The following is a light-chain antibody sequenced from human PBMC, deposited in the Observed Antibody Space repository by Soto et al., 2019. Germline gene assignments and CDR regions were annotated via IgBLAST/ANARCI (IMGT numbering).Light chain of an antibody. CDR3: QQYESYPLT. CDR2: RAS. CDR1: QSISSW. Sequence: DRQMTQYPSTLSASIGDRVTITCRARQSISSWLAWYQQKPGKAPKLLISRASTLQSGVPPRFSGSGSGTEFALTISSLQSEDFANYYCQQYESYPLTFGGGTKVEIK. V-gene: IGKV1-5*03. J-gene: IGKJ4*02.